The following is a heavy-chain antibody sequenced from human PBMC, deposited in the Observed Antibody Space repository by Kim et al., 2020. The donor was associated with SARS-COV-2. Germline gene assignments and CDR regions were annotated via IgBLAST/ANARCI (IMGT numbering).Heavy chain of an antibody. CDR2: VNWNSGSK. CDR1: GFTFEDYA. J-gene: IGHJ3*01. D-gene: IGHD3-9*01. V-gene: IGHV3-9*01. Sequence: GGSLRLSCVASGFTFEDYAIHWVRQGPGRGLEWVSGVNWNSGSKDYADSVRGRFTISRDNAKNSLHLQMNSLRAEDTALYYCVKDMAPNYDILTADAFDLWGQGTMVTVSS. CDR3: VKDMAPNYDILTADAFDL.